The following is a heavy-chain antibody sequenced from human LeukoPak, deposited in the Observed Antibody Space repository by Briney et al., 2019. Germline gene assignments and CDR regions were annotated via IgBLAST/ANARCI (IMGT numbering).Heavy chain of an antibody. CDR2: ITTGDGNT. D-gene: IGHD4-17*01. Sequence: GGSLRLSCTASGFTFSSYTMTWVRQAPGKGLKWVSTITTGDGNTYYADSVKGRFTVSRDDSKNTLYLQMNSLGAEDTAVYYCAKGRDYVPTHFDYWGQGTLVTVSS. V-gene: IGHV3-23*01. CDR1: GFTFSSYT. J-gene: IGHJ4*02. CDR3: AKGRDYVPTHFDY.